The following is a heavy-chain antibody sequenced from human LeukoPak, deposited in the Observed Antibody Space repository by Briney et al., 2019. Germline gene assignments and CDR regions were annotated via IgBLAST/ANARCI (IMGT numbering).Heavy chain of an antibody. V-gene: IGHV3-48*02. CDR3: ARVGPRGAALTYYFDY. CDR1: GFTFSSYG. Sequence: GGSLRLSCAASGFTFSSYGMSWVRQAPGKGLEWVSHIISSGSNIYYADSVKGRLTISRDNAKNSLYLQMNSLRDEDTAVYYCARVGPRGAALTYYFDYWGQGTLVTVSS. CDR2: IISSGSNI. J-gene: IGHJ4*02. D-gene: IGHD3-10*01.